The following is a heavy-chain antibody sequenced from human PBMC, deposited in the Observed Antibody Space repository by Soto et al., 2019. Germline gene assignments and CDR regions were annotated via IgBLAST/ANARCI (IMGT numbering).Heavy chain of an antibody. V-gene: IGHV4-34*01. J-gene: IGHJ4*02. CDR1: GGSLSGYY. CDR3: ASCNYYDY. CDR2: INHSGTT. Sequence: SETLSLTWAVYGGSLSGYYWPWIRQPPGRGLEWIGEINHSGTTNYTPSLKSRVTISVDTSKNQFSLRLSSVTAADTAVYFCASCNYYDYWGQRFLVSVSS.